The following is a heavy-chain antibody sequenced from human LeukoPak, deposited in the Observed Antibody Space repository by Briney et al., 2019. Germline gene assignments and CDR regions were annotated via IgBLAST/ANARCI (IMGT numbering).Heavy chain of an antibody. CDR1: GITFSTST. CDR3: ARVQTDSRGWYHFDY. V-gene: IGHV3-48*02. D-gene: IGHD6-19*01. J-gene: IGHJ4*02. CDR2: ISGSSSTI. Sequence: GGSLRLSCAASGITFSTSTMNWVRQAPGKGLEWVSYISGSSSTIYYADPGKGRFTVSRDNAGNSLYLQMNNLRDDDTAVYFCARVQTDSRGWYHFDYWGQGTLVTVSS.